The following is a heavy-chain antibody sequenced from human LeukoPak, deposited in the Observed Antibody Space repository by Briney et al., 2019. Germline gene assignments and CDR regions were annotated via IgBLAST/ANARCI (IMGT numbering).Heavy chain of an antibody. CDR3: AKDVDVLLWFGGLDP. CDR1: GFTFSSYA. V-gene: IGHV3-23*01. Sequence: PGGSLRLFCAASGFTFSSYAMSWGRQAPGKGLEWVSAISGSGGSTYYADSVKGRFTISRDNSKNTLYLQMNSLRAEDTAVYYCAKDVDVLLWFGGLDPWGQGTLVTVSS. D-gene: IGHD3-10*01. CDR2: ISGSGGST. J-gene: IGHJ5*02.